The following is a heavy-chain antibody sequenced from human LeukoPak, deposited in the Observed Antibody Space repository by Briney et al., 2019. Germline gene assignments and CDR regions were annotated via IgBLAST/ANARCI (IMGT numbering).Heavy chain of an antibody. V-gene: IGHV3-9*01. CDR2: ISWNSGSI. J-gene: IGHJ4*02. CDR3: AKGSYDILTGYYRD. CDR1: GFTFDDYA. Sequence: PGGSLRLSCAAPGFTFDDYAMHWVRQAPGKGLEWVSGISWNSGSIGYADSVKGRSTISRDNAKNSPYLQMNSLRAEDTALYYCAKGSYDILTGYYRDWGQGTLVTVSS. D-gene: IGHD3-9*01.